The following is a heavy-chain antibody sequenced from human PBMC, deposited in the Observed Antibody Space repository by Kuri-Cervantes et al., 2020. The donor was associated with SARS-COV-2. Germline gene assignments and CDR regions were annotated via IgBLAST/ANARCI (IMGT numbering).Heavy chain of an antibody. CDR1: GYTFTSYA. CDR3: ARGGDCSGGSCYNY. CDR2: IIPIFGTA. J-gene: IGHJ4*02. Sequence: SVKVSCKASGYTFTSYAISWVRQAPGQGLEWMGGIIPIFGTANYAQKFQGRVTITADESTSTAYMELSSLRSEDTAVYYCARGGDCSGGSCYNYWGQGTLVTVSS. V-gene: IGHV1-69*13. D-gene: IGHD2-15*01.